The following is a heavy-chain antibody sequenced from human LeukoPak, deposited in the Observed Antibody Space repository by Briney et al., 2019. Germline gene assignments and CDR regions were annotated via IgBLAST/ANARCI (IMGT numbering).Heavy chain of an antibody. CDR1: GFTFSDYY. V-gene: IGHV3-11*06. CDR3: TRDYYDSGRYQDALEF. Sequence: GGSLRLLCAASGFTFSDYYMTWIRQAPGKGLECVSYISSTGTHTYYADSLKGRFTISRDNAKNSLYLQMNSLRAEDTAVYYCTRDYYDSGRYQDALEFRVRGTMVTVSS. D-gene: IGHD3-22*01. J-gene: IGHJ3*01. CDR2: ISSTGTHT.